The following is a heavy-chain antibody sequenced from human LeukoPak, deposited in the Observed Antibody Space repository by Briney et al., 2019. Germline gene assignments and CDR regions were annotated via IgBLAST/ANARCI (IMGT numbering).Heavy chain of an antibody. J-gene: IGHJ4*02. CDR2: IIPIFGTA. CDR3: ARGYGYNSGYGY. D-gene: IGHD5-24*01. Sequence: SVKVSCKASGGTFISYAISWVRQAPGQGLEWMGGIIPIFGTANYAQKFQGRVTITADESTSTAYMELSSLRSEDTAVYYCARGYGYNSGYGYWGQGTLVTVSS. CDR1: GGTFISYA. V-gene: IGHV1-69*13.